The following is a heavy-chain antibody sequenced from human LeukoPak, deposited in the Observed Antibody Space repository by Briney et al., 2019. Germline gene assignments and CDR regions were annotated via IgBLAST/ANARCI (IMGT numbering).Heavy chain of an antibody. V-gene: IGHV1-2*02. D-gene: IGHD2-21*02. CDR2: INPNSGGT. CDR1: GYTFTGYY. J-gene: IGHJ3*02. CDR3: ARDLGDSDAFDI. Sequence: ASVKVSCKASGYTFTGYYMHWVRQAPGQGLEWMGWINPNSGGTNYAQKLQGRVTMTTDTSTSTAYMELRSLRSDDTAVYYCARDLGDSDAFDIRGQGTMVTVSS.